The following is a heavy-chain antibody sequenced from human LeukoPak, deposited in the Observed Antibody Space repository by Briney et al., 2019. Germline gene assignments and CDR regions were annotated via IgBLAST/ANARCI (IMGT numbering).Heavy chain of an antibody. V-gene: IGHV3-30*02. D-gene: IGHD5-12*01. CDR3: ARVIGYSGYDLFDY. CDR1: GFTFSSYG. J-gene: IGHJ4*02. Sequence: GGSLRLSCAASGFTFSSYGMHWVRQAPGKGLEWVAFIRYDGSNKYYADSVKGRFTISRDNSKNTLYLQMNSLRAEDTAVYYCARVIGYSGYDLFDYWGQGTLVTVSS. CDR2: IRYDGSNK.